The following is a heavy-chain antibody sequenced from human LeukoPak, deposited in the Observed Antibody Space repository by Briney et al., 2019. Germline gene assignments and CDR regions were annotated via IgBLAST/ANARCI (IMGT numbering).Heavy chain of an antibody. CDR2: ISSSSSTI. CDR1: GFTFSSYS. D-gene: IGHD5-24*01. Sequence: GGSLRLSCAASGFTFSSYSMNWVRQAPGKRLEWVSYISSSSSTIYYADSLKGRFTISRDNAKNSLYLQMNSLRAEDTAVYYCARGPGRDAYNFVSYWGQGTLVTVSS. V-gene: IGHV3-48*04. J-gene: IGHJ4*02. CDR3: ARGPGRDAYNFVSY.